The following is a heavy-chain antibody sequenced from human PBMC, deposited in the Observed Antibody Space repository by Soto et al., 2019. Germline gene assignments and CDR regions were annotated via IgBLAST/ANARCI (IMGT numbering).Heavy chain of an antibody. Sequence: QVQLVQSGAEVKKPGASVKVSCKASGYTFTSYGISWVRQAPGQGLEWMGWISAYNGNTNYAQKLQGRVTMTTDTSXSXXYRELRSLRSDDTAVYYCARGRPLLWFGELAPFDPWGQGTLVTVSS. CDR1: GYTFTSYG. CDR2: ISAYNGNT. V-gene: IGHV1-18*01. J-gene: IGHJ5*02. CDR3: ARGRPLLWFGELAPFDP. D-gene: IGHD3-10*01.